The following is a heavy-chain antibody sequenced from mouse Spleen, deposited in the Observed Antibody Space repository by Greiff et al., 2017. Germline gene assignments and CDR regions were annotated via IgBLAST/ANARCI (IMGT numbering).Heavy chain of an antibody. CDR2: INPSTGGT. Sequence: EVQLQQSGPELVKPGASVKISCKASGYSFTGYYMNWVKQSPEKSLEWIGEINPSTGGTTYNQKFKAKATLTVDKSSSTAYMQLKSLTSEDSAVYYCARSRYSNYFDYWGQGTTLTVSS. J-gene: IGHJ2*01. CDR1: GYSFTGYY. V-gene: IGHV1-42*01. CDR3: ARSRYSNYFDY. D-gene: IGHD2-5*01.